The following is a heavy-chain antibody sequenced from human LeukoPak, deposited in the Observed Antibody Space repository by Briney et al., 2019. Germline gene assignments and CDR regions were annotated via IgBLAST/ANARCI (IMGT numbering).Heavy chain of an antibody. CDR2: ISAYNGNT. CDR1: GYTFTSYG. D-gene: IGHD6-19*01. J-gene: IGHJ4*02. Sequence: ASVKVSCKASGYTFTSYGISWVRQAPGQGLEWMGWISAYNGNTNYAQKLQGRVTVTTDTSTSTAYMELRSLRSDDTAVYYCARVGQWLLSSHFDYWGQGTLVTVSS. V-gene: IGHV1-18*01. CDR3: ARVGQWLLSSHFDY.